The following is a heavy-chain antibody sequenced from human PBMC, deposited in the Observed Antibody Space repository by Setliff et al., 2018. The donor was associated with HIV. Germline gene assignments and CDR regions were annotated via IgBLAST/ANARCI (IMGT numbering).Heavy chain of an antibody. CDR2: INTDGGRT. CDR3: ARGYSGGWNDLTGY. D-gene: IGHD6-19*01. CDR1: GFTFSTYW. Sequence: PGGSLRLSCTASGFTFSTYWMHWVRQAPGKGLVWVSHINTDGGRTTYADSVKGRFTISRDNAKNTVYLQMNSLRAEDTAVYYCARGYSGGWNDLTGYWGQGSPVTVSS. V-gene: IGHV3-74*01. J-gene: IGHJ4*02.